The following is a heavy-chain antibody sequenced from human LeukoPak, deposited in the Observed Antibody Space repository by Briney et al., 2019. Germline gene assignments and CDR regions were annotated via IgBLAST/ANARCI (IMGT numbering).Heavy chain of an antibody. CDR1: GGSFSGYY. V-gene: IGHV4-34*01. D-gene: IGHD5-12*01. Sequence: PSETLSLTRAVYGGSFSGYYWSWIRQPPGKGLEWIGEINHSGSTNYNPSLKSRVTISVDTSKNQFSLKLSSVTAADTAVYYCARETLYSGYDQGFDYWGQGTLVTVSS. CDR3: ARETLYSGYDQGFDY. CDR2: INHSGST. J-gene: IGHJ4*02.